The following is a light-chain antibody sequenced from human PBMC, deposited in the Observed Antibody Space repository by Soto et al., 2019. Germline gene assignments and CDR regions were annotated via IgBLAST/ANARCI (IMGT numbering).Light chain of an antibody. CDR1: QSISSY. V-gene: IGKV1-39*01. CDR2: AAS. CDR3: QQSYSTS. J-gene: IGKJ4*01. Sequence: DIQMTQSPSPLSASVGDRVTITCRASQSISSYLNWYQQKPGKAPKLLIYAASSLQSGVPSRFSGSGSGTDFTLTISSLQPEDFATYYCQQSYSTSFGGGTKVDIK.